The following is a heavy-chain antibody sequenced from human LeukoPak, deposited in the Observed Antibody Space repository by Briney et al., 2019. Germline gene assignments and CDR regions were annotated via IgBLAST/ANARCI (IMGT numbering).Heavy chain of an antibody. D-gene: IGHD3-10*01. CDR1: GYSISSGYY. CDR3: ARGALLWFGERMEYYFDY. V-gene: IGHV4-38-2*02. Sequence: SETLSLTCTVSGYSISSGYYWGWIRQPPGKGLEWIGFIYYSGNTNYNPSLKSRVTLSVDTSKNQFSLKLSSMAAADTAVYYCARGALLWFGERMEYYFDYWGQGTLLTVSS. J-gene: IGHJ4*02. CDR2: IYYSGNT.